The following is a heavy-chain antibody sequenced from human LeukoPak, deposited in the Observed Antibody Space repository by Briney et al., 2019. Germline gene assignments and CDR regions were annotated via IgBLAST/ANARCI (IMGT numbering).Heavy chain of an antibody. J-gene: IGHJ4*02. CDR3: AKVVSGYSYGPLYFDY. CDR1: GFTFSSYG. V-gene: IGHV3-30*18. D-gene: IGHD5-18*01. CDR2: ISYDGSNK. Sequence: GGSLRLSCAASGFTFSSYGMHWVRQAPGKGLEWVAVISYDGSNKYYADSVKGRFTISRDNSKNTLYLQMNSLRAEDTAVYYCAKVVSGYSYGPLYFDYWGQGTLVTVSS.